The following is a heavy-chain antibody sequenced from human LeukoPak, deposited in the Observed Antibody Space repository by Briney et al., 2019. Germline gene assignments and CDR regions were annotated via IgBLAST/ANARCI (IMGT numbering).Heavy chain of an antibody. CDR2: ISISGYTT. Sequence: GGSLRLSCAASGFTVSSNYMSWVRQAPGKGLEWVSSISISGYTTYYADSVKGRFTISRDNSKNTLYLQMYSLRAEDTAVYYCAKDSKPAAGPFDYWGQGTLVTVSS. D-gene: IGHD6-13*01. V-gene: IGHV3-23*01. CDR1: GFTVSSNY. J-gene: IGHJ4*02. CDR3: AKDSKPAAGPFDY.